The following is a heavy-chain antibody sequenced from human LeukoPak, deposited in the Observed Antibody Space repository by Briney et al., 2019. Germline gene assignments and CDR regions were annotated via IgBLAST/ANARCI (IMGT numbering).Heavy chain of an antibody. J-gene: IGHJ3*01. Sequence: GGSLRLSCSVSGFTFSSYSMNWVRQAPGKGLQWVSSISGGGSYIFYADSVEGRFSVSRDNAKNSVFLQMNSLRAEDTAVYCARGLGDYDAFDVWGYGTRVAVAS. CDR1: GFTFSSYS. CDR3: ARGLGDYDAFDV. V-gene: IGHV3-21*01. CDR2: ISGGGSYI. D-gene: IGHD4-17*01.